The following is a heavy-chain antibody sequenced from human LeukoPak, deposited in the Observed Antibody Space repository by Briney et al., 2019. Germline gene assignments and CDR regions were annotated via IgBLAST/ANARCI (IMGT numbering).Heavy chain of an antibody. V-gene: IGHV3-21*03. Sequence: GGSLSLSCAASGFTFSSYWMSWVRQAPGKGLEWVSYISSTNGHTYYADSVNGRFTISRDTAKNSLYLQMNSLRLEDTAIYFCARDRDSSGLYGGADLWGQGVLVTVSA. CDR1: GFTFSSYW. J-gene: IGHJ5*02. D-gene: IGHD6-19*01. CDR2: ISSTNGHT. CDR3: ARDRDSSGLYGGADL.